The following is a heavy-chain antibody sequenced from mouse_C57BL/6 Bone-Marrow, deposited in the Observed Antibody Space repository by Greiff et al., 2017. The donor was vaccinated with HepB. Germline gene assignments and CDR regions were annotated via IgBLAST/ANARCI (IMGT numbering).Heavy chain of an antibody. D-gene: IGHD1-1*01. V-gene: IGHV1-64*01. CDR2: IHPNSGST. CDR3: ARNYYGSSYNWYFDV. Sequence: QVQLQQPGAELVKPGASVKLSCKASGYTFTSYWMHWVKQRPGQGLEWIGMIHPNSGSTNYNEKFKSKATLTVDKSSSPAYMQLSSLTSEDSAVYYCARNYYGSSYNWYFDVWGTGTTVTVSS. CDR1: GYTFTSYW. J-gene: IGHJ1*03.